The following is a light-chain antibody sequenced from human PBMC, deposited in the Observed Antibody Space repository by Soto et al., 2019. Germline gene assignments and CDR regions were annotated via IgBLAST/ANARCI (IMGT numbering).Light chain of an antibody. V-gene: IGKV3D-15*01. CDR1: ERLTTN. CDR3: QQYNKWPRT. Sequence: EIVMTQSPATLSVSPGEGVTLSCRASERLTTNLAWYQQSPGQAPRLLIYGTYTRATGIPTRFRGSGTGTEFTLTTGSLESEDFAVYYCQQYNKWPRTFGGGTKADIK. CDR2: GTY. J-gene: IGKJ4*01.